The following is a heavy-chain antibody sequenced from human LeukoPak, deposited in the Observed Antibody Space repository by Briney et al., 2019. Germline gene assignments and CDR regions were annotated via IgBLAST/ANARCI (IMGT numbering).Heavy chain of an antibody. J-gene: IGHJ4*01. Sequence: PRGSLRLSCAASGFTFISYAMSWVRQAPGKGLEWVSAISGSGGSTYYADSVKGRFTISRGNSKNTLYLQMNSLRAEDTAVYYCAKSPLRWFGELLPSGHFDYWGQGTLVTVSS. D-gene: IGHD3-10*01. CDR3: AKSPLRWFGELLPSGHFDY. CDR2: ISGSGGST. CDR1: GFTFISYA. V-gene: IGHV3-23*01.